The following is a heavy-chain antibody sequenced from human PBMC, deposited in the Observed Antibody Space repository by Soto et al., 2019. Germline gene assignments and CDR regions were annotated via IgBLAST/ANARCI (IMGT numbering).Heavy chain of an antibody. D-gene: IGHD2-15*01. CDR1: GYIFTTYA. CDR3: ARVGLVGADEVGYLDY. V-gene: IGHV1-3*01. Sequence: ASVKVSCKASGYIFTTYAMHWVRQAPGQRLEWMGWINAGNGNTRYSQKFQGRVTITSDTSASTAYMEVSSLRSEDTAVYYCARVGLVGADEVGYLDYWGQGTLVTVSS. CDR2: INAGNGNT. J-gene: IGHJ4*02.